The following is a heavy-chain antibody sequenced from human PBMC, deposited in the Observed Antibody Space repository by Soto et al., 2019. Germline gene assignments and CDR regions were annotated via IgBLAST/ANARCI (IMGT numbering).Heavy chain of an antibody. Sequence: QVHLQESGPGLVKPSETLSLTCTVSGGAISSYYWTWIRQPAGQGLEWIGRIYSSGSTKYNPSLQSRVTMSLATSKNQFSLRLTSVTAADTAIYYCARGQRFSDWFDPWGQGTLVTVSS. CDR3: ARGQRFSDWFDP. CDR2: IYSSGST. D-gene: IGHD3-3*01. CDR1: GGAISSYY. J-gene: IGHJ5*02. V-gene: IGHV4-4*07.